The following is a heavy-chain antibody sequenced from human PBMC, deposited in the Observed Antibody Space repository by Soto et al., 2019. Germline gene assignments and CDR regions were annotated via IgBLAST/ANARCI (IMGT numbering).Heavy chain of an antibody. Sequence: ASVKVSCKASGGTFSSYAISWVRQAPGQGLEWMGWINPNSGGTNYAQKFQGRVTMTRDTSISTAYMELSRLRSDDTAAYYCARDRDLGPLFGVVSYGMDVWGQGTTVTVSS. CDR1: GGTFSSYA. J-gene: IGHJ6*02. CDR3: ARDRDLGPLFGVVSYGMDV. V-gene: IGHV1-2*02. CDR2: INPNSGGT. D-gene: IGHD3-3*01.